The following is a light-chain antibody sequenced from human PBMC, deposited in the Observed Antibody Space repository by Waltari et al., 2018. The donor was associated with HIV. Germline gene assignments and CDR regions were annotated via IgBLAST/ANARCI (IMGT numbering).Light chain of an antibody. Sequence: QSALTQPASVSGSPGQSITISCTGTSSDIGAYNYVSWYQQYPGKAPRPLIHDVNKWPSGVSNRFSGSKSGNTASLTISGLQSEDEADYWCCSYAGSRSWVFGGGTKVTVL. CDR1: SSDIGAYNY. V-gene: IGLV2-23*02. CDR3: CSYAGSRSWV. J-gene: IGLJ3*02. CDR2: DVN.